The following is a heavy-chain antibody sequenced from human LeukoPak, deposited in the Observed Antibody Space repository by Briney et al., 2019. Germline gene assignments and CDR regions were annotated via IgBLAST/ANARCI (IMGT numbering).Heavy chain of an antibody. D-gene: IGHD3-16*01. CDR3: ARHRVYDWNYPIWFDP. J-gene: IGHJ5*02. Sequence: SETLSLTCTVSGGSIRSSGYYWAWIRQLPGKGLESIANIYYSGNTYYNPSLKSRVTISVDTSKNQFSLKLTSVTAADTAVYYCARHRVYDWNYPIWFDPWGQGTLVTVSS. CDR2: IYYSGNT. V-gene: IGHV4-39*01. CDR1: GGSIRSSGYY.